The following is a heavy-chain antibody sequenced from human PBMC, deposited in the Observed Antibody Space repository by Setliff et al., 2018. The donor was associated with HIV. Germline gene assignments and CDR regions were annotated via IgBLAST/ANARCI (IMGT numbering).Heavy chain of an antibody. CDR1: AFIFTTYG. CDR2: IRYDGNDK. D-gene: IGHD3-16*01. J-gene: IGHJ3*02. CDR3: ARARQRPGSRLKNDAFDI. Sequence: GESLKISCEASAFIFTTYGMHWVRQAPGKGLEWIAFIRYDGNDKYYADSVKGRFTISRDNAKNSLYLQMNSLRAEDTAVYYCARARQRPGSRLKNDAFDIWGQGTMVTVSS. V-gene: IGHV3-30*02.